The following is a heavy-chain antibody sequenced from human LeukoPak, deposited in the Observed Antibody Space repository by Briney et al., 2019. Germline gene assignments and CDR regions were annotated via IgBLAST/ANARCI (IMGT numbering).Heavy chain of an antibody. CDR2: ISYDGSYE. Sequence: QPGRSLRLSCAASGFTFSSYSMRWVRQAPGKGLEWVAIISYDGSYEYYADSVKGRFTISRDNSKNTLYLQMNSLRAEDTAVYYCAREGGMLSPTPYYYYGMDVWGQGTTVTVSS. CDR3: AREGGMLSPTPYYYYGMDV. J-gene: IGHJ6*02. V-gene: IGHV3-30*04. D-gene: IGHD2-8*01. CDR1: GFTFSSYS.